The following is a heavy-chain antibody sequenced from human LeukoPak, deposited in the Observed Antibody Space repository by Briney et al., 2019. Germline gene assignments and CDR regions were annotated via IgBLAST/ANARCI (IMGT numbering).Heavy chain of an antibody. V-gene: IGHV1-69*04. CDR1: GYTFTSYG. CDR2: IIPILGIA. CDR3: AEGDSSSWYYFDY. Sequence: SVKVSCKASGYTFTSYGISWVRQAPGQGLEWMGRIIPILGIANYAQKFQGRVTITADKSTSTAYMELSSLRSEDTAVYYCAEGDSSSWYYFDYWGQGTLVTVSS. J-gene: IGHJ4*02. D-gene: IGHD6-13*01.